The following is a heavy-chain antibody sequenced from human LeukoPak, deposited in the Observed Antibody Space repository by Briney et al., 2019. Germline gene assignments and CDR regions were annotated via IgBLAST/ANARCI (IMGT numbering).Heavy chain of an antibody. V-gene: IGHV1-18*01. CDR1: GYTLTELS. J-gene: IGHJ4*02. CDR3: ARRPYSSSWYYFDY. D-gene: IGHD6-13*01. Sequence: ASVKVSCKVSGYTLTELSMHWVRQAPGQGLEWLGWISVYNGNTNYAQKLQGRVTMTTDTSTSTAYMELRSLKSDDTAVYYCARRPYSSSWYYFDYWGQGTLVTVSS. CDR2: ISVYNGNT.